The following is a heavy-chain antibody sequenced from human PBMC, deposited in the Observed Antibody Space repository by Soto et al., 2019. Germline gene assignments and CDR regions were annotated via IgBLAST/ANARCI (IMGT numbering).Heavy chain of an antibody. CDR3: ARARSTYGGGGTGEVKENWFDP. CDR2: AYYSGDT. Sequence: QVQLQESGPGLVKASETLSLTCSVSGGSISRYYWSWIRQPPGKGLEWIGYAYYSGDTGYNPSLKSRVTMAVDTSKNQVSLKLSSVTAADTAVYYCARARSTYGGGGTGEVKENWFDPWGQGALVTVSS. CDR1: GGSISRYY. D-gene: IGHD2-8*01. V-gene: IGHV4-59*01. J-gene: IGHJ5*02.